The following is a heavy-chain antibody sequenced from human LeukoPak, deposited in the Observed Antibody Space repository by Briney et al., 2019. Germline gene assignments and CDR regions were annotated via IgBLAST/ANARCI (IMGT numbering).Heavy chain of an antibody. CDR1: GYTFTSYA. CDR3: ARDQLEQGVAFDI. V-gene: IGHV1-3*01. J-gene: IGHJ3*02. D-gene: IGHD2-2*01. CDR2: INAGNGNT. Sequence: AASVKVSCKASGYTFTSYAMHWVRQAPGQRLEWMGWINAGNGNTKYSQKFQGRVTITRDTSASTAYMELGSLRSEDTAVYYCARDQLEQGVAFDIWGQGTMVTVSS.